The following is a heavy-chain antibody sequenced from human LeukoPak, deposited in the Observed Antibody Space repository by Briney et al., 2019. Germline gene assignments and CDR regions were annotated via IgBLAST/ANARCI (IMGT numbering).Heavy chain of an antibody. D-gene: IGHD3-10*01. CDR3: ARQGVLLWFGELSSSPDY. V-gene: IGHV4-38-2*01. Sequence: SETLSLTCAVSGYSTSSGYYWGWIRQPPGKGLEWIGSIYHSGSTYYNPSLKSRVTISVDTSKNQFSLKLSSVTAADTAVYYCARQGVLLWFGELSSSPDYWGQGTLVTVSS. CDR2: IYHSGST. J-gene: IGHJ4*02. CDR1: GYSTSSGYY.